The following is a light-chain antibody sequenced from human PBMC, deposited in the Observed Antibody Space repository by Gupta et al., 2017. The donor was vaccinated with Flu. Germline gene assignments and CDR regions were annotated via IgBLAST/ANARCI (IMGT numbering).Light chain of an antibody. CDR3: QFQHT. CDR2: KTS. J-gene: IGKJ2*01. Sequence: MTQFPSTLSASVGDRVPITCRASQSISSLLAWYQQKPGKAPKILIYKTSSLKSGVPSRFXGSXSGTEFXLTINSLQPDDSATYYCQFQHTFGXGTKLEIK. V-gene: IGKV1-5*03. CDR1: QSISSL.